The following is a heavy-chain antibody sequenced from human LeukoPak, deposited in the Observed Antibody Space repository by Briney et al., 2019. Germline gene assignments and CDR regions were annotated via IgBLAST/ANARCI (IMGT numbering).Heavy chain of an antibody. V-gene: IGHV3-64*04. CDR3: ARKYSGTNPFDY. Sequence: PGGSLRLSCSASGFTFSSYAMHWVRQAPGKGLEYVSAISSNGGSTYYADSVKGRFTISRDNSKNTLYLQMNSLRAEDTALYYCARKYSGTNPFDYWGQGTLVTVSS. D-gene: IGHD1-26*01. CDR1: GFTFSSYA. CDR2: ISSNGGST. J-gene: IGHJ4*02.